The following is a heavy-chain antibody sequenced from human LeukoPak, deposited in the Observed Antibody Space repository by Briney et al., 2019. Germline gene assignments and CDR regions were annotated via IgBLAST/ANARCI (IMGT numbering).Heavy chain of an antibody. CDR1: GGTFSSYA. CDR3: ARDPHRYGSGLNDL. Sequence: ASVKVSCKASGGTFSSYAISWVRQAPGQGLEWMGGIIPIFGTANYAQKFQGRVTITTDESTSTAYMELSSLRSEDTAVYYCARDPHRYGSGLNDLWGQGTLVTVSS. J-gene: IGHJ4*02. D-gene: IGHD2-15*01. CDR2: IIPIFGTA. V-gene: IGHV1-69*05.